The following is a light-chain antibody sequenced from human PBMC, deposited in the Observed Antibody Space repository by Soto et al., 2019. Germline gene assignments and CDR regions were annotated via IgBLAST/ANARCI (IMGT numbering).Light chain of an antibody. CDR1: STTIGAGFD. V-gene: IGLV1-40*01. CDR3: QSHDSSLSGFYV. CDR2: GNI. J-gene: IGLJ1*01. Sequence: QSVLSQPPSVSGAPGQSVTISCTGSSTTIGAGFDVHWYQQLPGTAPKLLIYGNINRPSGVPDRFSGSKSGTSASLAITGLQAEDEADYYCQSHDSSLSGFYVFGTGTKVTVL.